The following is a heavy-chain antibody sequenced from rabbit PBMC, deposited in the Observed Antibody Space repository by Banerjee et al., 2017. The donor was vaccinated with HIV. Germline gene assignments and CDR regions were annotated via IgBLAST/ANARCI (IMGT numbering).Heavy chain of an antibody. CDR2: IYAGSSGST. CDR3: ARAAGYAGYGYATGFDL. V-gene: IGHV1S45*01. J-gene: IGHJ4*01. D-gene: IGHD6-1*01. Sequence: QEQLVESGGGLVTLGGSLKLTCKASGIDFSSSYYMCWVRQAPGKGLEWIACIYAGSSGSTYYASWAKGRFTISKTSSTTVTLQMTSLTAADTATYFCARAAGYAGYGYATGFDLWGPGTLVTVS. CDR1: GIDFSSSYY.